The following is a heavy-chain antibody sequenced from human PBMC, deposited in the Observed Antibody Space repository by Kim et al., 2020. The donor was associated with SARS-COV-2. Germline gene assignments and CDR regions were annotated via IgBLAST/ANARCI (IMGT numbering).Heavy chain of an antibody. J-gene: IGHJ3*02. CDR2: GRT. CDR3: ARDGFAFDI. D-gene: IGHD3-10*01. Sequence: GRTNYNPSLKSRVTMSVDTSKNQFSLKLSSVTAADTAVYYCARDGFAFDIWGQGTMVTVSS. V-gene: IGHV4-4*07.